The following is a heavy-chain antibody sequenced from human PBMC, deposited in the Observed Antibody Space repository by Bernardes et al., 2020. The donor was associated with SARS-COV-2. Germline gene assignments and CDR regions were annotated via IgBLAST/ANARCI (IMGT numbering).Heavy chain of an antibody. CDR1: GYTFTGYY. Sequence: ASVKVSCKASGYTFTGYYMHWVRQAPGQGLEWMGWINPNSGGTNYAQKFQGRVTMTRDTSISTAYMELSRLRSDDTAVYYCAREHTIFGVGGMKNFDYWGQGTLVTVSS. D-gene: IGHD3-3*01. V-gene: IGHV1-2*02. J-gene: IGHJ4*02. CDR2: INPNSGGT. CDR3: AREHTIFGVGGMKNFDY.